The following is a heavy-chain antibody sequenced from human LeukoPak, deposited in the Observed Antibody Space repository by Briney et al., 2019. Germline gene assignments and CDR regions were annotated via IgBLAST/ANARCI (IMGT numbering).Heavy chain of an antibody. Sequence: PGGSLRLSCAASGLTFSNYAMTWVRQAPGKGLEWVSAISGSGGNAYHADSVKGRFTISRDNSKNTLYLQMNSLRAEDTAVYYCARTYGYCSSTSCDASRYYYYYGMDVWGQGTTVTVSS. J-gene: IGHJ6*02. V-gene: IGHV3-23*01. CDR2: ISGSGGNA. CDR1: GLTFSNYA. D-gene: IGHD2-2*01. CDR3: ARTYGYCSSTSCDASRYYYYYGMDV.